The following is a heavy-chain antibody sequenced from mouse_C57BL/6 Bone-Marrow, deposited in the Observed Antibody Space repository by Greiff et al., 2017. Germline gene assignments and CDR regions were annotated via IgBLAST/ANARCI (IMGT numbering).Heavy chain of an antibody. CDR3: SPYYGSSLAWFAY. Sequence: QVQLQQPGAELVKPGASVKLSCKASGYTFTSYWMQWVKQRPGQGLEWIGELDPSDSYTNYNQKFQGKATLTVDTSSSTAYMQLSSLTSEDSAVYYCSPYYGSSLAWFAYWGQGTLVTVSA. V-gene: IGHV1-50*01. CDR1: GYTFTSYW. J-gene: IGHJ3*01. D-gene: IGHD1-1*01. CDR2: LDPSDSYT.